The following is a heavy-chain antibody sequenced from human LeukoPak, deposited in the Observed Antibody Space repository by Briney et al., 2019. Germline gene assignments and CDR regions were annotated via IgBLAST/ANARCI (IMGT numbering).Heavy chain of an antibody. CDR1: GFTFSSYA. V-gene: IGHV3-23*01. Sequence: GGSLRLSCAASGFTFSSYAMSWVRQAPGKGLEWVSAISGSGGSTYYADSVKARFTISRDNSKNTLYLQINSLRAEDTAVYYCAKVSSSSPYFDYWGQGTLVTVSS. CDR3: AKVSSSSPYFDY. J-gene: IGHJ4*02. D-gene: IGHD6-6*01. CDR2: ISGSGGST.